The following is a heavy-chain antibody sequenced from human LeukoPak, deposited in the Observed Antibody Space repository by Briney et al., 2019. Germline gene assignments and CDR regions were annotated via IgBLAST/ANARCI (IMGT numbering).Heavy chain of an antibody. V-gene: IGHV3-21*01. CDR2: ISSSSSYI. CDR1: GFTFSSYS. J-gene: IGHJ4*02. CDR3: ARREATAPIDY. Sequence: GGSLRLSCAASGFTFSSYSMNWVRQAPGKGLEWVSSISSSSSYIYYADSVKGRFTISRDNAKNSLYLQMSSLRAEDTAVYYCARREATAPIDYWGQGTLVTVSS.